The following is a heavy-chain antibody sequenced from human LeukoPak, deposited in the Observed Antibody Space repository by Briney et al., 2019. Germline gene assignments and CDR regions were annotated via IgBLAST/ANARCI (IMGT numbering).Heavy chain of an antibody. D-gene: IGHD1-1*01. Sequence: PSETLSLTCTVSGGSISSYYWSWIRQPPGKGLEWIGYIYYSGSTNYNPSLKSRVTISVDTSKNQFSLKLSSVTAADTAVYYCARWLWNDLRSGFDYWGQGTLVTVSS. V-gene: IGHV4-59*01. J-gene: IGHJ4*02. CDR3: ARWLWNDLRSGFDY. CDR1: GGSISSYY. CDR2: IYYSGST.